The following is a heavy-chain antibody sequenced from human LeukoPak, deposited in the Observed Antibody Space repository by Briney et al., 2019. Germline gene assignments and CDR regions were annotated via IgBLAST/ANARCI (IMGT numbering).Heavy chain of an antibody. CDR3: ARDRLRMAIDY. CDR1: GFTFSRYS. Sequence: GGSLRLSCAASGFTFSRYSMNWVRQAPGKGLEWVSSISSSSSYIYYADSVKGRFTISRDNAKNSLYLQMNSLRAEDTAVYYCARDRLRMAIDYWGQGTLVTVSS. J-gene: IGHJ4*02. D-gene: IGHD5-24*01. CDR2: ISSSSSYI. V-gene: IGHV3-21*01.